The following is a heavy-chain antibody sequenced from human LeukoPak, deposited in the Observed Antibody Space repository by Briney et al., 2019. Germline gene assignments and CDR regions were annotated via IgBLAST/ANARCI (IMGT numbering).Heavy chain of an antibody. D-gene: IGHD3-16*01. V-gene: IGHV3-48*01. Sequence: GGSLRLSCAASGFTFSSYSMNWVRQAPGKGLEWVSYISSSSSTIYYADSVKGRFTISRDNAKNSLYLQMNSLRAEDTAVYYCARGGIYPRFDYWGQGTLVTVSS. CDR3: ARGGIYPRFDY. J-gene: IGHJ4*02. CDR2: ISSSSSTI. CDR1: GFTFSSYS.